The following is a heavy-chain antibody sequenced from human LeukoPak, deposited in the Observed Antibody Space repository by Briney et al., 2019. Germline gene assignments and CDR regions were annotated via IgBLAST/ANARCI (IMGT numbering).Heavy chain of an antibody. CDR2: ISGSGGST. Sequence: PGGSLRLSYAASGFTFSSYAMSWVRQAPGKGLEWVSAISGSGGSTYYADSVKGRFTISRDNSKNTLYLQMNSLRAEDTAVYYCAKSDDYGDYYFDYWGQGTLVTVSS. J-gene: IGHJ4*02. D-gene: IGHD4-17*01. CDR3: AKSDDYGDYYFDY. CDR1: GFTFSSYA. V-gene: IGHV3-23*01.